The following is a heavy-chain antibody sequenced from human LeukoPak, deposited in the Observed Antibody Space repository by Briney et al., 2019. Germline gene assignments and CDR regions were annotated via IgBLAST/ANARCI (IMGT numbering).Heavy chain of an antibody. D-gene: IGHD1-26*01. CDR1: GFTFSSYG. J-gene: IGHJ3*02. V-gene: IGHV3-33*01. Sequence: GRSLRLSCAASGFTFSSYGVHWVRQAPGKGLEWVAVIWYDGSNKYYADSVKGRFTISRDNSKNTLYLQMNSVRAEDTAVYYCARGCSYAFDIWGQGTMVTVSS. CDR2: IWYDGSNK. CDR3: ARGCSYAFDI.